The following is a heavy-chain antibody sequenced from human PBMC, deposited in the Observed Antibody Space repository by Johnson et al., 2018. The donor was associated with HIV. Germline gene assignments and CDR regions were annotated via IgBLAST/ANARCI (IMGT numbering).Heavy chain of an antibody. CDR2: ISYDGSNN. CDR3: ARGVRGVIID. Sequence: QVQLVESGGGVVQPGRSLRLSCAASEFTFSTYGMHWVRQAPGKGLEWVAVISYDGSNNYYIDSVKGRFTISRDNSNNTLYLQMNGLRAEDTAVYNCARGVRGVIIDWGQGTMVAVSS. J-gene: IGHJ3*01. CDR1: EFTFSTYG. V-gene: IGHV3-30*03. D-gene: IGHD3-10*01.